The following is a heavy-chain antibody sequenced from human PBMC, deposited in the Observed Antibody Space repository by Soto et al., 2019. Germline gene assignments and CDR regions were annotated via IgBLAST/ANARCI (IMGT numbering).Heavy chain of an antibody. V-gene: IGHV3-21*01. CDR3: ARDIPTPGYEKDAFDI. D-gene: IGHD5-12*01. J-gene: IGHJ3*02. CDR2: ISSSSSYI. CDR1: GFTFSSYS. Sequence: GGSLRLSCAASGFTFSSYSMNWVRQAPGKGLEWVSSISSSSSYIYYADSVKGRFTISRDNAKNSLYLQMNSLRAEDTAVYYCARDIPTPGYEKDAFDIWGQGTMVTVSS.